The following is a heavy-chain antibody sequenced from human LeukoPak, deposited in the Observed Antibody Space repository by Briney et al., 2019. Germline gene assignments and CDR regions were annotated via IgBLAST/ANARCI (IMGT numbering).Heavy chain of an antibody. D-gene: IGHD3-3*01. CDR1: GDSISSYS. V-gene: IGHV4-59*01. J-gene: IGHJ5*02. Sequence: SETLSLTCTVSGDSISSYSWSWIRQPPGKGLEWIGYIYYSGSTTYNPSLKSRVTISADTSKNQFSLKLTSVTAADTAVYYCARDLRFLEWLPDNWFDPWGQGTLVTVSS. CDR3: ARDLRFLEWLPDNWFDP. CDR2: IYYSGST.